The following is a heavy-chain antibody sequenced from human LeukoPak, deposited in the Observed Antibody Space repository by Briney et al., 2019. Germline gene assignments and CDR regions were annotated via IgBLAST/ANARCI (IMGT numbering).Heavy chain of an antibody. V-gene: IGHV3-23*01. CDR2: FSATDGSA. J-gene: IGHJ3*01. CDR3: AKARIAAAGTGAFDV. CDR1: GLTVSSYG. Sequence: PGGSLRLSCAASGLTVSSYGMTWVRQAPGKGLEWVSAFSATDGSAQYAESVKGRFTISRDNSKNSLYLQMNSLRDEDTAVYYSAKARIAAAGTGAFDVWGQGTMVTVSS. D-gene: IGHD6-13*01.